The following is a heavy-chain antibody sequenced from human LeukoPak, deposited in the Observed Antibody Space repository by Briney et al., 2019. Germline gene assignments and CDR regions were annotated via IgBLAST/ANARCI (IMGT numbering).Heavy chain of an antibody. D-gene: IGHD3-22*01. Sequence: PGGSLRLSCAASGFTFSSYAMHWVRQAPGKELEWVAVISYDGSNKYYADSVKGRFTISRDNSKNTLYLQMNSLRAEDTAVYYCARDYDSSGYYYYGMDVWGQGTTVTVSS. J-gene: IGHJ6*02. CDR2: ISYDGSNK. V-gene: IGHV3-30-3*01. CDR1: GFTFSSYA. CDR3: ARDYDSSGYYYYGMDV.